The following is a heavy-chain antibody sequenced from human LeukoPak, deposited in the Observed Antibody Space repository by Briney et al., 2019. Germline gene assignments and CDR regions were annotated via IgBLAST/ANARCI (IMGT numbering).Heavy chain of an antibody. V-gene: IGHV3-48*01. CDR2: ISSSSTI. CDR1: GFTFSSYS. J-gene: IGHJ4*02. Sequence: GGSLRLSCAASGFTFSSYSMNWVRQAPGKGLEWVSYISSSSTIYYADSVKGRFTISRDNSKGTVYLQMNSLRPEDTAVYYCAITMVRGERKNWGQGTPVTVSS. D-gene: IGHD3-10*01. CDR3: AITMVRGERKN.